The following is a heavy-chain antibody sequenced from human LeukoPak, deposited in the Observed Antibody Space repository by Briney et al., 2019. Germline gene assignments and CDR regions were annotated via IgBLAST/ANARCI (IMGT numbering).Heavy chain of an antibody. V-gene: IGHV3-7*01. CDR2: MNQDGSEK. Sequence: GGSLRLSCAASGFTFSSYWMSWVRQAPGRGLEWVANMNQDGSEKYYVDSVKGRFTISRDNAKNSLYLQMNSLRDEDTAVYYCARGLYGDYVGFDYWGQGTLVTVSS. D-gene: IGHD4-17*01. CDR3: ARGLYGDYVGFDY. CDR1: GFTFSSYW. J-gene: IGHJ4*02.